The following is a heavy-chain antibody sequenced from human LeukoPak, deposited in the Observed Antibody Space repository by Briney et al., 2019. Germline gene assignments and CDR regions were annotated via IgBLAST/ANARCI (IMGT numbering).Heavy chain of an antibody. J-gene: IGHJ4*02. CDR3: AKRGHYSINWYHYFDY. CDR2: IASNGGSE. CDR1: GFTFTTYG. Sequence: GGSLRLSRAASGFTFTTYGMHWVRQAPGKGLEWVAAIASNGGSEYYADSVKGRFTISRDNSKNTLFLQMNSLRPDDTAVYYCAKRGHYSINWYHYFDYWGQGTLVTVSS. V-gene: IGHV3-30*18. D-gene: IGHD6-13*01.